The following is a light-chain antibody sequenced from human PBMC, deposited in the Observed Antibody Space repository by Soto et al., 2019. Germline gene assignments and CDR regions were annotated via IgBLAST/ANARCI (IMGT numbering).Light chain of an antibody. CDR3: SSYTSSSTLDVV. V-gene: IGLV2-14*01. Sequence: QSALTQPASVSGSPGQLITISCTGTSSDVGGYNYVSWYQQHPGKAPKLIIYDVSNRPSGVSNRFSGSKSGNTASLTISGLQAEDEADYYCSSYTSSSTLDVVFGGGTKLTVL. CDR2: DVS. CDR1: SSDVGGYNY. J-gene: IGLJ2*01.